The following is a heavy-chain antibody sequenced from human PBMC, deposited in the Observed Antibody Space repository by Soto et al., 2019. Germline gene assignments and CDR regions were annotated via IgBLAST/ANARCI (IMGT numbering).Heavy chain of an antibody. J-gene: IGHJ4*02. Sequence: GGSLRLSCAASGFTFDDYTMHWVRQAPGKGLEWVSLISWDGGSTYYADSVKGRFTISRDNSKNSLYLQMNSLRTEDTALYYCAKDMSGGGSLEQWLVPGYWGQGTLVTVSS. CDR1: GFTFDDYT. V-gene: IGHV3-43*01. D-gene: IGHD6-19*01. CDR2: ISWDGGST. CDR3: AKDMSGGGSLEQWLVPGY.